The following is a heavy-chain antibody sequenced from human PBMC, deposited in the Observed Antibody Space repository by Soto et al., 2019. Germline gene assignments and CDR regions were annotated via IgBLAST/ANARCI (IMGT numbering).Heavy chain of an antibody. D-gene: IGHD3-16*02. CDR2: ISGSGGST. J-gene: IGHJ4*02. V-gene: IGHV3-23*01. CDR1: GFSFSTYT. Sequence: EVQLLESGGGLVQPGGSLRLSCAASGFSFSTYTMSWVRQAPGKGLEWVSSISGSGGSTYYADSVKGRFTISRDNSKNTLFLQMNSLRGEDTAVYYGAYRTGFAYWGQGALVTVSS. CDR3: AYRTGFAY.